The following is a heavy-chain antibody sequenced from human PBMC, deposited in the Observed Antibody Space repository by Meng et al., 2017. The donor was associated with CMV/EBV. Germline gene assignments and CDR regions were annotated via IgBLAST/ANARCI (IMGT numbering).Heavy chain of an antibody. CDR2: INPNSGGT. Sequence: ASVKVSCKASGYTFTGYYMHWVRQAPGQGLVWMGWINPNSGGTNYAQKFQGRVTMTRDTSISTAYMELSRLRSDDTAVYYCARVDCSSTSCFSYYYYYGMDVWGQGTTVTVSS. D-gene: IGHD2-2*01. V-gene: IGHV1-2*02. CDR3: ARVDCSSTSCFSYYYYYGMDV. CDR1: GYTFTGYY. J-gene: IGHJ6*02.